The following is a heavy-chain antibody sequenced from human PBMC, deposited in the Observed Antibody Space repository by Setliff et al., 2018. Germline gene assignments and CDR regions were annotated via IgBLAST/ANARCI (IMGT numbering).Heavy chain of an antibody. V-gene: IGHV1-69*05. J-gene: IGHJ6*03. CDR1: GNRFTDYN. CDR2: TIPFFGTT. Sequence: SVKVSCKASGNRFTDYNLHWVRQAPGQGLEWMGGTIPFFGTTNYAQEFQGRVTIITDESTSTAYMELSSLRFEDTAVYYCAREGVDTRSSTDYRYYMDLWGKGTTVTVSS. CDR3: AREGVDTRSSTDYRYYMDL. D-gene: IGHD5-18*01.